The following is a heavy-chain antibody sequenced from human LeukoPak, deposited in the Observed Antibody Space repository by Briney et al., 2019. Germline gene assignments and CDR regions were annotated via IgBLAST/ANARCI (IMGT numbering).Heavy chain of an antibody. D-gene: IGHD3-10*01. CDR2: INTNTGNP. J-gene: IGHJ3*02. CDR3: ARDETMVRARDDDAFDI. V-gene: IGHV7-4-1*02. CDR1: GYTFTTYA. Sequence: ASVKVSCKASGYTFTTYATNWVRQAPGQGLEWMGWINTNTGNPTYAQGFTGRFVFSLDTSVSTAYLQISSLKAEDTAVYYCARDETMVRARDDDAFDIWGQGTMVTVSS.